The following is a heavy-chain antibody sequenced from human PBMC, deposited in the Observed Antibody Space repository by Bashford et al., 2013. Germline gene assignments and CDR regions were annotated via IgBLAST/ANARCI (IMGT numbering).Heavy chain of an antibody. D-gene: IGHD3-22*01. CDR2: ISHSGRT. CDR1: GRAISTRDHY. V-gene: IGHV4-34*01. Sequence: SETLSLTCTVSGRAISTRDHYWSWIRQPPGKGLEWIGEISHSGRTNYNPSLKSRVTISVDTSKNQFSLKLSSVTAADTAVYYCRDSHYYDNSGYVNDYWDQGTLVTVSS. CDR3: RDSHYYDNSGYVNDY. J-gene: IGHJ4*02.